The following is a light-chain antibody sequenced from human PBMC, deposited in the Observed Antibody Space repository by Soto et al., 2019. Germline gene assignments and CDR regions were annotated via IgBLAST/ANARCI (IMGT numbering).Light chain of an antibody. CDR2: DAS. CDR3: QKYNSYLFT. J-gene: IGKJ3*01. CDR1: QSISSW. Sequence: DIQMTQSPSTLSASVGDRVTITCRASQSISSWLAWYQQKPGKAPKLLIYDASSLESGVPSRFSGSGSGTEFTLTISSLQPDDFATYYCQKYNSYLFTFRPGTKVDIK. V-gene: IGKV1-5*01.